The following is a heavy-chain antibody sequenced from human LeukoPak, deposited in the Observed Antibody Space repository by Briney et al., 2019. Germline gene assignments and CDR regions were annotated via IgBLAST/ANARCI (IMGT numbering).Heavy chain of an antibody. CDR2: INPSGGST. CDR1: GYTLTELS. CDR3: ARDRAPTWMQLWRYYYGMDV. J-gene: IGHJ6*02. V-gene: IGHV1-46*01. Sequence: GASVKVSCKVSGYTLTELSMHWVRQAPGKGLEWMEIINPSGGSTNYARKFQGRVTITADESTSTAYMELSSLRSEDTAVYYCARDRAPTWMQLWRYYYGMDVWGQGTTVTVSS. D-gene: IGHD5-18*01.